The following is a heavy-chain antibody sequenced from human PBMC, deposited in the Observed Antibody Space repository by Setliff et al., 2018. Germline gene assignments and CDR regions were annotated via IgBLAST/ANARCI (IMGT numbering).Heavy chain of an antibody. CDR3: AREVARDDSGYYYYFDF. Sequence: SETLSLTCTVSGGSISNDYYYWSWIRQPAGKGLEWIGHVYTSGSTNYHPSLKSRITISADTSKNLFSLRLSSVTAADTAMYYCAREVARDDSGYYYYFDFWGQGTLVTVS. D-gene: IGHD3-22*01. CDR1: GGSISNDYYY. CDR2: VYTSGST. V-gene: IGHV4-61*09. J-gene: IGHJ4*02.